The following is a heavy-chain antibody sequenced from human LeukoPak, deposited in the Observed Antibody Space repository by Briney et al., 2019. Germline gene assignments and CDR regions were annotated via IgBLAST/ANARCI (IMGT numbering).Heavy chain of an antibody. Sequence: PSETLSLTCTVSSGSINNYYWSWIRQPPGKGLEWIGYIYYNGNTSYNPSLKSRVTISVDTSKNQFSLNLSSVTAADTAMYYCTRQGSYFNYWGQGTLVTVSS. J-gene: IGHJ4*02. V-gene: IGHV4-59*08. CDR1: SGSINNYY. D-gene: IGHD3-10*01. CDR2: IYYNGNT. CDR3: TRQGSYFNY.